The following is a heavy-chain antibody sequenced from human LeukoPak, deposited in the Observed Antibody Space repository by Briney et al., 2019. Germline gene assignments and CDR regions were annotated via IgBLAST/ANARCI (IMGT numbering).Heavy chain of an antibody. V-gene: IGHV1-2*02. D-gene: IGHD4-17*01. CDR3: ANLDYGDYSSDY. Sequence: ASVKVSCKASGYTFTGYYIHWVRQAPGQGLEWMGWINPNSGGTYYAQSFQGRVTMTRDTSISTAYMELSRLRSDDTAVYYCANLDYGDYSSDYWGQGTLVTVSS. CDR2: INPNSGGT. CDR1: GYTFTGYY. J-gene: IGHJ4*02.